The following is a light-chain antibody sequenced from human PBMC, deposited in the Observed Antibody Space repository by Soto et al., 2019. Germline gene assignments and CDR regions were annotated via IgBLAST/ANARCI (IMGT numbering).Light chain of an antibody. Sequence: HSVLTQPPSVSGAPGQRVTISCTGSRSNIGAGYDVHWYQQLPGTAPKLLIYGNDNRPSGVPDRFSGSKSGTSASLAITGLQAEDEANYYCQTHDSSLSSYVFGTGTKVTVL. CDR1: RSNIGAGYD. J-gene: IGLJ1*01. CDR2: GND. V-gene: IGLV1-40*01. CDR3: QTHDSSLSSYV.